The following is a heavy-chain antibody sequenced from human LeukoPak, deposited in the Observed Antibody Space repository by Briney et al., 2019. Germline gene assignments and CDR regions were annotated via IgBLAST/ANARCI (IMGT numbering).Heavy chain of an antibody. V-gene: IGHV1-69-2*01. Sequence: ASVKISCKVSGYTFTDYYMHWVQQAPGKGLEWMGLVDPEDGETIYAEKFQGRVTITADTSTDTAYMELSSLRSEDTAAYYCATDPTTPGHYYYMDVWGKGTTVTVSS. J-gene: IGHJ6*03. D-gene: IGHD1-1*01. CDR3: ATDPTTPGHYYYMDV. CDR2: VDPEDGET. CDR1: GYTFTDYY.